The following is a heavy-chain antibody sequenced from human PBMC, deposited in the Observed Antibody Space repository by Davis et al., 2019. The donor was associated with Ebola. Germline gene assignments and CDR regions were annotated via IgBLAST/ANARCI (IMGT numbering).Heavy chain of an antibody. CDR1: GGSISSYY. J-gene: IGHJ4*02. Sequence: PSETLSLTCTVSGGSISSYYWSWIRQPPGKGLEWIGYIYYSGSTNYNPSLKSRVTISVDTSKNQFSLKLSPVTAADTAVYYCARGSHGGVDYWGQGTLVTVSS. CDR2: IYYSGST. D-gene: IGHD3-16*01. CDR3: ARGSHGGVDY. V-gene: IGHV4-59*08.